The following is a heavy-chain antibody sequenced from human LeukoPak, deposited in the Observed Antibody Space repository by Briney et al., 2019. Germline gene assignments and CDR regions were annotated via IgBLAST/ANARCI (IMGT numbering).Heavy chain of an antibody. D-gene: IGHD2-8*01. J-gene: IGHJ5*02. Sequence: SETLSLTCTVSGGSISSSSYYWGWIRQPPGKGLEWIGNIYYSGSTYYNSSLMSRVTISVDTSKNQFSLKLNSVTAADTAIYYCARDTKADWFDPWGQGTLVTVSS. V-gene: IGHV4-39*07. CDR2: IYYSGST. CDR3: ARDTKADWFDP. CDR1: GGSISSSSYY.